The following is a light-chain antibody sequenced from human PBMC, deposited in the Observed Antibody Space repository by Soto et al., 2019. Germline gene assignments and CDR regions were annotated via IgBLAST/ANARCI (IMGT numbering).Light chain of an antibody. CDR1: QGIRNY. J-gene: IGKJ1*01. Sequence: DIQMTQSPSSLSASVGDRVTITCRASQGIRNYLAWYQQKPGQAPKLLIYKASTLKSGVPSRFSGSGSGTEFTLTISSLQPDDFATYYCQHYNSYSEAFGQGTKVDIK. V-gene: IGKV1-5*03. CDR2: KAS. CDR3: QHYNSYSEA.